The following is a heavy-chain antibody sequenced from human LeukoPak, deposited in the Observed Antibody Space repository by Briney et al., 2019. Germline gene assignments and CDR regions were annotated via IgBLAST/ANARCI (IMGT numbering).Heavy chain of an antibody. Sequence: ASVKVSCKASGYTFTNYGISWIRQAPGQGLEWMGWISGYNGNANYPQKLQGRVTMTTDTSTSTSYVELRSLRSDDTAVYYCARSSAEVLNYYYYAMDVWAQGTTVTVSS. D-gene: IGHD6-6*01. CDR3: ARSSAEVLNYYYYAMDV. CDR1: GYTFTNYG. CDR2: ISGYNGNA. J-gene: IGHJ6*02. V-gene: IGHV1-18*01.